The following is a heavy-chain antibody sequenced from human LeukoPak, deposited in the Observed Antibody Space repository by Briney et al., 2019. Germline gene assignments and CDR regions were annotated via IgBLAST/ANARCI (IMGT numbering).Heavy chain of an antibody. CDR1: GGSIRSSSYY. D-gene: IGHD3-10*01. Sequence: SETLSLTCTVSGGSIRSSSYYWGWIRQPPGKGLEWIGSMSYSGSTYYNPSLKSRVTIAVDTSKTQFSLKLSSVTAADTAVYYCARFYTTSQYGSGYMDVWGKGTTVTVSS. CDR3: ARFYTTSQYGSGYMDV. J-gene: IGHJ6*03. V-gene: IGHV4-39*01. CDR2: MSYSGST.